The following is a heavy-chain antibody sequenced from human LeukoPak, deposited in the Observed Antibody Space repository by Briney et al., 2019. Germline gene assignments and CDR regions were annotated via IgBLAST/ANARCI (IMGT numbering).Heavy chain of an antibody. Sequence: PSETLSLTCTVSGYSISSGYYWGWIRQPPGKGLEWIGSIYHSGSTYYNPSLKSRVTVSVDLSKNQFSLKLRSVTAADTAIYYCAGYYYNRNGSPWFDPWGRGTLVTVSS. D-gene: IGHD3-22*01. CDR2: IYHSGST. J-gene: IGHJ5*02. V-gene: IGHV4-38-2*02. CDR3: AGYYYNRNGSPWFDP. CDR1: GYSISSGYY.